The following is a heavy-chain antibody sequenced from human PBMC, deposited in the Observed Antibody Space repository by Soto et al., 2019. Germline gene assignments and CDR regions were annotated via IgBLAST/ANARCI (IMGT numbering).Heavy chain of an antibody. J-gene: IGHJ5*02. CDR2: ISGSGGST. CDR1: GFTFSSYA. V-gene: IGHV3-23*01. CDR3: AKHLRFPNWFDP. D-gene: IGHD3-3*01. Sequence: SGGSLRLSCAASGFTFSSYAMSWVRQAPGKGLEWVSAISGSGGSTYYADSVKGRFTISRDNSKNTPYLQMNSLRAEDTAVYYCAKHLRFPNWFDPWGQGTLVTVSS.